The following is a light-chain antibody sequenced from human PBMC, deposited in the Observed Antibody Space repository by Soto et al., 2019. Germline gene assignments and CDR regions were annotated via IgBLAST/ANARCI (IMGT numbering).Light chain of an antibody. CDR3: QSYNDLPFT. CDR2: GAP. Sequence: EIVMTQSPATLSVSPGERVTLSCRASESLSTYLAWYQQKPGQAPRLLIYGAPTKATGIPARFSGSGSATDFTLTISSLQSEDFAVYYCQSYNDLPFTFGQGTKLEI. V-gene: IGKV3-15*01. CDR1: ESLSTY. J-gene: IGKJ2*01.